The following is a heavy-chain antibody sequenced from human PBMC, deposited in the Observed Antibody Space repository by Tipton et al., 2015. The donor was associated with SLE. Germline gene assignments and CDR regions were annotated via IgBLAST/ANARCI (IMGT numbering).Heavy chain of an antibody. CDR3: ARVGYRIYMAV. CDR1: GGSISSYY. V-gene: IGHV4-59*01. Sequence: TLSLTCTVSGGSISSYYWSWIRQPPGKGLEWIGYIYYSGSTNYNPSLKSRVTISVDTSKNQFSLKLSSVTAADTAVYYCARVGYRIYMAVWGKGTAVTVSS. CDR2: IYYSGST. J-gene: IGHJ6*03. D-gene: IGHD5-24*01.